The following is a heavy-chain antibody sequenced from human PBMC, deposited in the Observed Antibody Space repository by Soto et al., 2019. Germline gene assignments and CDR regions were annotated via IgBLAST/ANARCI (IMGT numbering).Heavy chain of an antibody. CDR3: AIADCTGAYCYSWPFNYGVDV. V-gene: IGHV3-33*08. D-gene: IGHD2-15*01. CDR1: GFTFNTYG. CDR2: IWYDGSNK. Sequence: LRLSCTTSGFTFNTYGMHWVRQAPGKGLEWVAIIWYDGSNKYYADSVRGRFTISRDNSKNTLYLQMNSLRAEDTALYYCAIADCTGAYCYSWPFNYGVDVWGQGTTVTVSS. J-gene: IGHJ6*02.